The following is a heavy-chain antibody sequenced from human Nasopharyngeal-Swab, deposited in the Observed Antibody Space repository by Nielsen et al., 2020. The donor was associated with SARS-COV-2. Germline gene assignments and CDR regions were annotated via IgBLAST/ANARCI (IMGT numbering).Heavy chain of an antibody. J-gene: IGHJ6*02. CDR2: IIPNFGTT. CDR3: ARDTIFGLALYYYYGMGV. D-gene: IGHD3/OR15-3a*01. V-gene: IGHV1-69*13. CDR1: GGTFSSYK. Sequence: SVKVSCKASGGTFSSYKISWVRQVPGQGLEWMGGIIPNFGTTNYAHKFQDRATITADQSTRTAYLELSSLRFDDTAVYYCARDTIFGLALYYYYGMGVWGQGTTVTVSS.